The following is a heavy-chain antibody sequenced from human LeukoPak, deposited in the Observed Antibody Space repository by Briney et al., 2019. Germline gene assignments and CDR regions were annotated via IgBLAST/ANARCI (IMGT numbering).Heavy chain of an antibody. J-gene: IGHJ3*02. CDR3: ARGLHYGAPFDI. CDR1: GGSISSGGYY. V-gene: IGHV4-31*03. CDR2: IYYSGST. D-gene: IGHD4-17*01. Sequence: SETLSLTCTVSGGSISSGGYYWSWIRQHPGKGLEWIGYIYYSGSTYYNPSLKSRVTISVDTSKNQFSLKLSSVTAADTAVYYCARGLHYGAPFDIWGQGTMVTVPS.